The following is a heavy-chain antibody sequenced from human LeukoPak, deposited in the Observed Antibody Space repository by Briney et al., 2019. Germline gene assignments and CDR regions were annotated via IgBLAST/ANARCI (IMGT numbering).Heavy chain of an antibody. CDR2: ISWNSGSI. D-gene: IGHD6-13*01. Sequence: GGSLRLSCAASGFTFDDYAMHWVRQAPGKGLEWVSGISWNSGSIGYADSVKGRFTISRDNAKNSLYLQMNSLRAEDTALCYCAKDFAAAGTPGVWGQGTTVTVSS. CDR3: AKDFAAAGTPGV. J-gene: IGHJ6*02. CDR1: GFTFDDYA. V-gene: IGHV3-9*01.